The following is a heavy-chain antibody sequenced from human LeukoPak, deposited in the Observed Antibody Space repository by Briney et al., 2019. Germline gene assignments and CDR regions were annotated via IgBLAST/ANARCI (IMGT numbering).Heavy chain of an antibody. V-gene: IGHV3-23*01. J-gene: IGHJ5*02. Sequence: GGTLRLSCAASGFTFSSYAMSWVRQAPGKGLEWVSDINGSGGSTYYADSVKGRFTISRDNSKNTLYLQMNSLRAEDTAVYYCAKKYSTGLDPWGQGTLVTVSS. CDR1: GFTFSSYA. CDR2: INGSGGST. D-gene: IGHD1-26*01. CDR3: AKKYSTGLDP.